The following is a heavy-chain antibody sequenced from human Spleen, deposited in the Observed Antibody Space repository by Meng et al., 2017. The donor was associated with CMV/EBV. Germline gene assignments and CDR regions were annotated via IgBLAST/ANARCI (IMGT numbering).Heavy chain of an antibody. CDR3: ATSRDGYNALGVDY. CDR1: GYTFTGYY. D-gene: IGHD5-24*01. V-gene: IGHV1-2*02. J-gene: IGHJ4*02. CDR2: INPNSGGT. Sequence: ASVKVSCKASGYTFTGYYMHWVRQAPGQGLEWMGWINPNSGGTNYAQKFQGRVTMTRDTSISTAYMELSRLRSDDTAMYYCATSRDGYNALGVDYWGQGTLVTVSS.